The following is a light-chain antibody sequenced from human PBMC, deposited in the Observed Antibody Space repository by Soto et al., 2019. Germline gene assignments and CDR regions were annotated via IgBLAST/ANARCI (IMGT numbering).Light chain of an antibody. CDR3: SAWDDSLSGPV. V-gene: IGLV1-47*01. CDR2: RND. J-gene: IGLJ3*02. Sequence: QSVLTQPPSASGTPGQRVTISCSGSSSNIGSNYVYWYRQLPGTAPNVLIYRNDERPSGVPDRFSGSKSGSSAFLAISGLRSEDEADYYCSAWDDSLSGPVFGRGTKLTVL. CDR1: SSNIGSNY.